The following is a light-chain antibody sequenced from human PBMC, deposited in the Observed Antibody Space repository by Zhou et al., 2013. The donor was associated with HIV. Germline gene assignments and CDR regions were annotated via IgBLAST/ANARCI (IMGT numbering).Light chain of an antibody. V-gene: IGKV3-20*01. J-gene: IGKJ2*01. CDR3: QQYGSSPFT. CDR2: GAS. Sequence: EIVLTQSPGTLSLSPGERATLSCRASQSVSSSYLAWYQQKPGQAPRLLINYGASSRATGIPDRFSGSGSGTDFTLTISRLEPEDFAVYFCQQYGSSPFTFGQGTKLEIK. CDR1: QSVSSSY.